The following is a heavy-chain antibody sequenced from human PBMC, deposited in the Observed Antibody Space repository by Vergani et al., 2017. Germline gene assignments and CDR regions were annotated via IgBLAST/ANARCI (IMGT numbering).Heavy chain of an antibody. Sequence: EVQLVESGGGLVQPGGSLRLSCAASGFTFSSYWMHWVRQAPGKGLVWVSRINSDGSSTSYADSVMGRFTISRDNAKNTLYLQMNSLRAEDTAVYYCARDLLPNYDFWSGYSHAYYYYYGMDVWGQGTTVTVSS. CDR3: ARDLLPNYDFWSGYSHAYYYYYGMDV. CDR2: INSDGSST. J-gene: IGHJ6*02. CDR1: GFTFSSYW. D-gene: IGHD3-3*01. V-gene: IGHV3-74*01.